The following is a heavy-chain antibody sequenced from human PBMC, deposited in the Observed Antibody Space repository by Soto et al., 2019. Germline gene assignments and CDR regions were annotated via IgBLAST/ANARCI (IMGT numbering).Heavy chain of an antibody. D-gene: IGHD5-12*01. J-gene: IGHJ5*02. CDR3: ARGPLSGVASIWDYANWFDP. CDR2: INADKGDT. CDR1: GYSFTDFA. Sequence: QAQLVQSGAEVKKPGASVKVSCKASGYSFTDFAMHWVRLASGQRLEWMGWINADKGDTKYSPKFQGRVTITRDTSATTVYMELRSMRSEDTAVYYCARGPLSGVASIWDYANWFDPWGQGSLVTDSP. V-gene: IGHV1-3*01.